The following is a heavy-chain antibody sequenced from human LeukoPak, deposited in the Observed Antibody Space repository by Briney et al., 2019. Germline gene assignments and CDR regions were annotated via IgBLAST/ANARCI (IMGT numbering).Heavy chain of an antibody. J-gene: IGHJ4*02. CDR2: INQSGTT. CDR1: GESFSGYY. V-gene: IGHV4-34*01. CDR3: SRRPRNSGSDDGPPGLDY. D-gene: IGHD1-26*01. Sequence: SETLSLTCAVYGESFSGYYWSWIRQPPGKGLEWIGEINQSGTTNYNPSLESRVAMSVDPSKNQFSLNLTSVTAADTAVYYCSRRPRNSGSDDGPPGLDYWGQGALVTVSS.